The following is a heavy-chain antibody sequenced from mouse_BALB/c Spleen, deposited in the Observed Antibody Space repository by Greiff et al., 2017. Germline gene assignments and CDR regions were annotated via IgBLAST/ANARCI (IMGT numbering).Heavy chain of an antibody. CDR3: AAYGSSYYYAMDY. CDR1: GFNIKDYY. Sequence: EVKLQQSGAELVRPGALVKLSCKASGFNIKDYYMHWVKQRPEQGLEWIGWIDPENGNTIYDPKFQGKASITADTSSNTAYLQLSSLTSEDTAVYYCAAYGSSYYYAMDYWGQGTSVTVSS. CDR2: IDPENGNT. V-gene: IGHV14-1*02. D-gene: IGHD1-1*01. J-gene: IGHJ4*01.